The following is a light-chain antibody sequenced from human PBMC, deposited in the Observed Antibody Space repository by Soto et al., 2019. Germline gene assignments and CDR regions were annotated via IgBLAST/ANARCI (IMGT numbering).Light chain of an antibody. CDR2: ATS. CDR1: QSVSRDY. V-gene: IGKV3-20*01. J-gene: IGKJ4*01. CDR3: QQYGSLPLT. Sequence: EVVLTQSPGTLSLSPGEGATLSCRASQSVSRDYLVWYQHKPGQAPSLVIYATSTRATGIPDRFSASGSGTDFSLTICRLEPEDFAVYYCQQYGSLPLTFGGGTKVEIK.